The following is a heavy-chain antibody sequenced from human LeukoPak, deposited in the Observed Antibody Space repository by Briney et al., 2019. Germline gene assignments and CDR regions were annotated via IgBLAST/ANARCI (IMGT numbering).Heavy chain of an antibody. Sequence: AGGSLRLSCAASGFTFSSYSMNWVRQAPGKGLEWVSYISSSSSTIYYADSVKGRFTISRDNAKNSLYLQMSSLRADDTAVYYCTRDPRALDHWGQGALVTVSS. CDR3: TRDPRALDH. CDR1: GFTFSSYS. V-gene: IGHV3-48*04. J-gene: IGHJ4*02. CDR2: ISSSSSTI.